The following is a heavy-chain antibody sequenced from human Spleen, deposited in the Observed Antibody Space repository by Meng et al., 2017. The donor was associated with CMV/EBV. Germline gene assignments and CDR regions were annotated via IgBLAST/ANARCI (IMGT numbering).Heavy chain of an antibody. D-gene: IGHD6-13*01. Sequence: GESLKISCAASGFTFSSYAMSWVRQAPGKGLEWVSAISGSGGSTYYADSVKGRFTISRDNSKNTLYLQMNSLRVEDTAVYYCARDQGSSSIYGMDVWGQGTTVTVSS. CDR1: GFTFSSYA. CDR2: ISGSGGST. J-gene: IGHJ6*02. V-gene: IGHV3-23*01. CDR3: ARDQGSSSIYGMDV.